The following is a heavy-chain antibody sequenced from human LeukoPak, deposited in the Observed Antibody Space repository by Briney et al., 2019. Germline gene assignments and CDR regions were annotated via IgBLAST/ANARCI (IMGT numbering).Heavy chain of an antibody. V-gene: IGHV4-59*01. CDR2: IHYSGST. J-gene: IGHJ4*02. CDR1: GGSISSDY. CDR3: ARLVRKTPVVPPDFDY. Sequence: PSETLSLTCTVSGGSISSDYWSWVRQPPGKGLEWIGYIHYSGSTNYNPSLKSRVTLSVDKSKNQFSLKVRSVTAADTAVYYCARLVRKTPVVPPDFDYWGQGTLVTVSS. D-gene: IGHD4-23*01.